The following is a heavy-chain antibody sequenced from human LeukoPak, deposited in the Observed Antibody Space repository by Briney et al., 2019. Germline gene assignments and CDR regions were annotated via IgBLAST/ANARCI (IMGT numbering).Heavy chain of an antibody. D-gene: IGHD6-19*01. J-gene: IGHJ4*02. CDR2: IPSDGSIK. CDR3: AKVGSGWYGVGY. Sequence: GGSLILSCAASGFTFSTSGMHWVRQAPGKGLEWVAFIPSDGSIKYYADSVKGRFTISRDNSKNTMYLQMNSLRTEDTAVYSCAKVGSGWYGVGYWGQGTLVTVSS. CDR1: GFTFSTSG. V-gene: IGHV3-30*02.